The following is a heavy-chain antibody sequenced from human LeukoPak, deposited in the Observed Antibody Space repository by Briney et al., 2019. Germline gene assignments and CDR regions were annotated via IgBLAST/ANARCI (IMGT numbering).Heavy chain of an antibody. V-gene: IGHV4-34*01. CDR1: GGSFSGYY. CDR2: INHSGST. D-gene: IGHD3-16*02. CDR3: ARGRYTTWPTSDY. Sequence: SETLSLTCAVYGGSFSGYYWSWIRQPPGKGLEWIGEINHSGSTNYNPSLMSRVTISIDTSKNHLSLKLGSVTAADTAMYYCARGRYTTWPTSDYWGQGALVTVSS. J-gene: IGHJ4*02.